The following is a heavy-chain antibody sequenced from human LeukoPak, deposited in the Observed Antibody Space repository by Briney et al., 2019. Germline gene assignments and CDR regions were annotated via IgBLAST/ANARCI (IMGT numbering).Heavy chain of an antibody. CDR2: ISYGGSNK. D-gene: IGHD2-15*01. J-gene: IGHJ5*02. CDR1: GFTFSSYA. Sequence: GGSLRLSCAASGFTFSSYAMHWVRQAPGKGLEWVAVISYGGSNKYYADSVKGRFTISRDNSKNTLYLQMNGLRAEDTAVYYCARDPDTTGYCSGGSCHYNWFDPWGQGTLVTVSS. V-gene: IGHV3-30-3*01. CDR3: ARDPDTTGYCSGGSCHYNWFDP.